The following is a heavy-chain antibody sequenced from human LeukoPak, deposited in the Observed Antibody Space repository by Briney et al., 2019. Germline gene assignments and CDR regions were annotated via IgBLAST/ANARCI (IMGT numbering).Heavy chain of an antibody. D-gene: IGHD5-18*01. CDR1: GGSISSSNW. CDR2: IYHSGST. Sequence: SETLSLTCAVSGGSISSSNWWSWVRQPPGKGLEWIGEIYHSGSTNYNSSLKSRVTISVDKSKSQFSLKLSSVTAADTAVYYCARDVTDTAMVTNWFDPWGQGTLVTVSS. CDR3: ARDVTDTAMVTNWFDP. J-gene: IGHJ5*02. V-gene: IGHV4-4*02.